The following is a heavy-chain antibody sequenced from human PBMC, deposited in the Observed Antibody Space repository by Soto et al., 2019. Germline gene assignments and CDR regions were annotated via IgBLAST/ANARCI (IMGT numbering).Heavy chain of an antibody. CDR3: AKAVRNQLLCSMDV. D-gene: IGHD2-2*01. J-gene: IGHJ6*04. CDR1: GFTFSSYA. CDR2: IIGSGSST. Sequence: GSLRLSCAASGFTFSSYAMSWVRQAPGKGLEWVSAIIGSGSSTYYADSVKGRFTISRDNSKNTLYLQMNSLRAEDTAVYYCAKAVRNQLLCSMDVWGKGTTVTVSS. V-gene: IGHV3-23*01.